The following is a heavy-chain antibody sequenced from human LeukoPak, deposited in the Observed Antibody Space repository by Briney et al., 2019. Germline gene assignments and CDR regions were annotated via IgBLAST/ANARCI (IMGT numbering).Heavy chain of an antibody. V-gene: IGHV4-38-2*02. CDR3: ARDYVTIDFNWFDP. D-gene: IGHD3-3*01. Sequence: SETLSLTCTVSGYSISSGYYWGWIRQPPGKGLEWIGSIYHSGSTYYNPSLKSRVTISVDTSKNQFSLKLSSVTAADTAVYYCARDYVTIDFNWFDPWGQGTLVTVSS. J-gene: IGHJ5*02. CDR1: GYSISSGYY. CDR2: IYHSGST.